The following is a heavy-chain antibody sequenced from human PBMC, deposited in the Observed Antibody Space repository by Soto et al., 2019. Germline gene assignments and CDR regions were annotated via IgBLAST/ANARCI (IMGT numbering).Heavy chain of an antibody. CDR1: GGSFSGYY. Sequence: QVQLQQWGAGLWKPSETLSLTCAVYGGSFSGYYWSWIRQPPGKGLEWIGELNHSGSTNYNPSLKSRVNISVDTSKNQFSLKLSSVTAADTAVYYCASESSGGSGFDYWGQGTLVTVSS. CDR2: LNHSGST. CDR3: ASESSGGSGFDY. D-gene: IGHD2-15*01. V-gene: IGHV4-34*01. J-gene: IGHJ4*02.